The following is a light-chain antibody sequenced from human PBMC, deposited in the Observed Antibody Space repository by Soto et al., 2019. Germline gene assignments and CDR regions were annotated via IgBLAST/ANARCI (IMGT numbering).Light chain of an antibody. CDR2: DVS. J-gene: IGKJ5*01. CDR1: QSVSNS. Sequence: EMVLTQSPATLSLSPGERVTLSCLASQSVSNSLAWYQQKPGQPPRLLIYDVSNRATGIPARFSGSGSGTDFTLTITSLEPEDFAVYFCHQRYNWPRVTFGQGTRLEIK. CDR3: HQRYNWPRVT. V-gene: IGKV3-11*01.